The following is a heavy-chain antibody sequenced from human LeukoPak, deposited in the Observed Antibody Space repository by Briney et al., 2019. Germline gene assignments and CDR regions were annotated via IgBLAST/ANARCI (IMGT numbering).Heavy chain of an antibody. Sequence: SETLSLTCTVSGGSISSYYWSWIRQPPGKGLEWIGYIYYSGSTNYNPSLKSRVTISIDTSKNQFSLKLSSVTAADTAVYYCARRPTTVTTNWFDPWGQGTLVTVSS. CDR1: GGSISSYY. D-gene: IGHD4-17*01. CDR2: IYYSGST. CDR3: ARRPTTVTTNWFDP. J-gene: IGHJ5*02. V-gene: IGHV4-59*08.